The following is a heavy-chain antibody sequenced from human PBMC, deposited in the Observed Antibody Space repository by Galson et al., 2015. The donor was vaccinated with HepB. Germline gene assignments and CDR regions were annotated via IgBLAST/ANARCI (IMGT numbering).Heavy chain of an antibody. V-gene: IGHV1-3*01. CDR3: ARDKWSGLHEGYFDY. Sequence: SVKVSCKASGYTFTSYAMHWVRQAPGQRLEWMGWINAGNGNTKYSQKFQGRVTITRDTSASTAYMELRSLRSDDTAVYYCARDKWSGLHEGYFDYWGQGTLVTVSS. J-gene: IGHJ4*02. CDR1: GYTFTSYA. D-gene: IGHD3-3*01. CDR2: INAGNGNT.